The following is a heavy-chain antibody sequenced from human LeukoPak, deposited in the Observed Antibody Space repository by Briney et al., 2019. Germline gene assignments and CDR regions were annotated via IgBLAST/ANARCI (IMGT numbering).Heavy chain of an antibody. Sequence: SETLSLTCTVSGDSISSYFWCWIRQPAGKGLEWIGRISTSGTTNYNPSLKSRLTMSLDTSKHQFSLNLTSVTAADTAVYYCAREVGSTGRALDIWGQGTMVTVSS. J-gene: IGHJ3*02. CDR1: GDSISSYF. V-gene: IGHV4-4*07. CDR2: ISTSGTT. D-gene: IGHD1-26*01. CDR3: AREVGSTGRALDI.